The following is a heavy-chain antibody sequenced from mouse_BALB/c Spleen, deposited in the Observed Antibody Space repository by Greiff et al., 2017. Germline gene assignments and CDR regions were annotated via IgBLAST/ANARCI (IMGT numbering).Heavy chain of an antibody. CDR1: GYAFSSSW. CDR2: IYPGDGDT. CDR3: ARGGDYRYHYFDY. J-gene: IGHJ2*01. V-gene: IGHV1-82*01. D-gene: IGHD2-14*01. Sequence: VQLVESGPELVKPGASVKISCKASGYAFSSSWMNWVKQRPGQGLEWIGRIYPGDGDTNYNGKFKGKATLTADKSSSTAYMQLSSLTSEDSAVYYCARGGDYRYHYFDYWGQGTTLTVSS.